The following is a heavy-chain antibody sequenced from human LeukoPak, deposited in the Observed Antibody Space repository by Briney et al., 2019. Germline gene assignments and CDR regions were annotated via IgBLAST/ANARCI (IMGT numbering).Heavy chain of an antibody. V-gene: IGHV4-30-2*01. J-gene: IGHJ5*02. D-gene: IGHD4-23*01. CDR2: IYHSGST. CDR1: GGSISSGGYS. Sequence: SETLSLTCAVSGGSISSGGYSWSWIRQPPGKGLEWIGYIYHSGSTYYNPSLKSRVTISVDRSKNQSSLKLSSVTAADTAVYYCARDINGGNSSWGQGTLVTVSS. CDR3: ARDINGGNSS.